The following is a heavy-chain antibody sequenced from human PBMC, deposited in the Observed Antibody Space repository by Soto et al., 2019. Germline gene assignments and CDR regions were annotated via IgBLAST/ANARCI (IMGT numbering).Heavy chain of an antibody. D-gene: IGHD3-22*01. Sequence: EVQLVESGGDLVQRGGSLRLSCAVSGFTFNMYSMNWVRRAPGKGLEWVSYISSSSSVIYYADSVKGRFTVARDNAKNALYLQMNSLRDEDTAVYYCARVAAGATSYYSGSGYDDPSDIWGQGTMVTVSS. V-gene: IGHV3-48*02. CDR2: ISSSSSVI. CDR3: ARVAAGATSYYSGSGYDDPSDI. J-gene: IGHJ3*02. CDR1: GFTFNMYS.